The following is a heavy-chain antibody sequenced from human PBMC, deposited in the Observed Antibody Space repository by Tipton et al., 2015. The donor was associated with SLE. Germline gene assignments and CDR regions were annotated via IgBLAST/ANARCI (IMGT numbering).Heavy chain of an antibody. CDR3: ASDSSGYYYFDY. CDR1: GYSISSGYY. Sequence: TLSLTCAVSGYSISSGYYWGWIRQPPGKGLEWIGSTYHSGSTYYNPSLKSRVTISVDTSKNQFSLKLSSVTAADTAVYYCASDSSGYYYFDYWGQGTLVTVSS. V-gene: IGHV4-38-2*01. D-gene: IGHD3-22*01. CDR2: TYHSGST. J-gene: IGHJ4*02.